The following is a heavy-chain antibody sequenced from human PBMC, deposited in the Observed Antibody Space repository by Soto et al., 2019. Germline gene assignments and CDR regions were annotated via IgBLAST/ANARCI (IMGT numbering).Heavy chain of an antibody. J-gene: IGHJ4*02. CDR1: GASITNSAYY. CDR2: IYYSGTT. D-gene: IGHD4-4*01. Sequence: QVQLQESGPGLVKPSQTLSLSCTVSGASITNSAYYWTWIRQPPGKGLEWVGVIYYSGTTYYNPSLKSRVTISVDTSKNQFSLKLRSVTAADTAVHYCARGDYSKNGLDHWGQGTLVTVSS. V-gene: IGHV4-30-4*01. CDR3: ARGDYSKNGLDH.